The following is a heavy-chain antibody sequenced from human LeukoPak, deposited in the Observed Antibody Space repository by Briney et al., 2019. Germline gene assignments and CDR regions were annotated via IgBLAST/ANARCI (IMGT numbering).Heavy chain of an antibody. Sequence: SETLSLTCTVSGGSISNYYWNWIRQPPGKGLEWIGYIYYSGNTNYNPSLKSRITISVDTSKNQFSLNLTSVTAADTAVYYCARGSSGWYSHLGYWGQGTLVTVSS. CDR2: IYYSGNT. CDR3: ARGSSGWYSHLGY. J-gene: IGHJ4*02. CDR1: GGSISNYY. D-gene: IGHD6-19*01. V-gene: IGHV4-59*01.